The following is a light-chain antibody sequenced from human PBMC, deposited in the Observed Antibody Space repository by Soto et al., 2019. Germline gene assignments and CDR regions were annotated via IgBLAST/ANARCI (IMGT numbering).Light chain of an antibody. J-gene: IGKJ4*01. CDR2: AAS. CDR1: PSISNY. V-gene: IGKV1-39*01. CDR3: QQSYSTPLT. Sequence: EIQMTQSPSSLSASVGDRVTITCRASPSISNYLHWYQHKPGKAPELLIYAASNLQTGAPSRFSGSGSGTDFTLTISSLQPEDFATYYCQQSYSTPLTFGGGTTVESK.